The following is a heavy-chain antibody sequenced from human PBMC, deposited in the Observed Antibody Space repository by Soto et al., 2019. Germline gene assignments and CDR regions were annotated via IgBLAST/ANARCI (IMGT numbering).Heavy chain of an antibody. CDR3: AREGGSSYYYYGMDV. J-gene: IGHJ6*02. V-gene: IGHV1-2*02. Sequence: ASVKVSCKASGYTFTGYYMHWVRQAPGQGLEWMGWINPNSGGTNYAQKSQGRVTMTRDTSISTAYMELSRLRSDDTAVYYCAREGGSSYYYYGMDVWGQGTTVTVSS. CDR2: INPNSGGT. D-gene: IGHD6-13*01. CDR1: GYTFTGYY.